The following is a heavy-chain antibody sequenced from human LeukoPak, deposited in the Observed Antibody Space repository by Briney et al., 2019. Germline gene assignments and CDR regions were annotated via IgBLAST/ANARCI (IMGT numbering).Heavy chain of an antibody. Sequence: SSETLSLTCTVSGGSISNYYWSWIRQPPGKGLEWIGYIYYSGSTNYNPSLKSRVTISVDTSKNQFSLKLSSVTAADTAVYYCARGGITMVRGVIRWGQGTLVTVSS. D-gene: IGHD3-10*01. J-gene: IGHJ4*02. CDR3: ARGGITMVRGVIR. V-gene: IGHV4-59*12. CDR1: GGSISNYY. CDR2: IYYSGST.